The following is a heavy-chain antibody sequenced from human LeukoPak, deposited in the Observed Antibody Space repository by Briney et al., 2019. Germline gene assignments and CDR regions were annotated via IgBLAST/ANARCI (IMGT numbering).Heavy chain of an antibody. CDR2: IKSKTDGGTT. Sequence: PGGSLRLSCAASGFTFSNAWMNWVRQAPGKGLEWVGRIKSKTDGGTTDYAAPVKGRFTISRDDSKNTLYLQMNSLRAEDTAVYYCATFFLGRGYSGYDYNYWGQGTLVTVSS. J-gene: IGHJ4*02. D-gene: IGHD5-12*01. V-gene: IGHV3-15*07. CDR1: GFTFSNAW. CDR3: ATFFLGRGYSGYDYNY.